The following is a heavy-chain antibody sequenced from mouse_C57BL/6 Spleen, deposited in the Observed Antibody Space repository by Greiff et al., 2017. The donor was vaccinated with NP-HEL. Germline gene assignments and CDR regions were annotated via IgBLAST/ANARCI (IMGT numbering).Heavy chain of an antibody. CDR2: IYPRDGST. CDR1: GYTFTDYT. Sequence: VQLQESDAELVKPGASVKISCKASGYTFTDYTIHWMKQRPEQGLEWIGYIYPRDGSTKYNEKFKGKATLTADKSSSTAYMQLNSLTSEDSAVYFCAGGFYYDYDGYWYFDVWGTGTTVTVAS. D-gene: IGHD2-4*01. J-gene: IGHJ1*03. CDR3: AGGFYYDYDGYWYFDV. V-gene: IGHV1-78*01.